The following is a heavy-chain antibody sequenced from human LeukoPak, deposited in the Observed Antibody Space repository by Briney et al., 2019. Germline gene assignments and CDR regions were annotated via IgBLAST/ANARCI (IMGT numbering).Heavy chain of an antibody. CDR3: AELGITMIGGV. CDR1: GFTFSSYE. J-gene: IGHJ6*04. Sequence: GGSLRLSCAASGFTFSSYEMNWVRQAAGKGLEWVSYISGSGSTIYYADSVRGRFTISRDNAEKSLYLQMNSLRAEDTAVYYCAELGITMIGGVWGKGTTVTISS. V-gene: IGHV3-48*03. D-gene: IGHD3-10*02. CDR2: ISGSGSTI.